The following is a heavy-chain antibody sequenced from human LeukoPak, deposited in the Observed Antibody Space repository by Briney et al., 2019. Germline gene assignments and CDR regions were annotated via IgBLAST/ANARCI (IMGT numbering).Heavy chain of an antibody. V-gene: IGHV1-18*01. CDR1: GYTFTNHG. CDR3: ARDVYYYDSSPYYYFDF. CDR2: ISAYNGNT. D-gene: IGHD3-22*01. J-gene: IGHJ4*02. Sequence: ASVKVSCKASGYTFTNHGISWVRQAPGQGLEWMGWISAYNGNTNYAQKLQGRVTMTTDTTTSTAYMDLRSLRPDDTAVYYCARDVYYYDSSPYYYFDFWGQGTLVAVSS.